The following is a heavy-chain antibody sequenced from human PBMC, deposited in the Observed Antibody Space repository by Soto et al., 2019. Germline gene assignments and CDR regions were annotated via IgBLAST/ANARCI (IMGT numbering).Heavy chain of an antibody. CDR2: ISAYNGNT. CDR1: GYTFTSYG. CDR3: ARVRTYYDILTGYPAPNWFDP. J-gene: IGHJ5*02. Sequence: ASVKVSCKASGYTFTSYGISWVRQAPGQGLEWMGWISAYNGNTNHAQKLQGRVTMTTDTSTSTAYMELRSLRSDDTAVYYCARVRTYYDILTGYPAPNWFDPWGQGTLVTVSS. D-gene: IGHD3-9*01. V-gene: IGHV1-18*01.